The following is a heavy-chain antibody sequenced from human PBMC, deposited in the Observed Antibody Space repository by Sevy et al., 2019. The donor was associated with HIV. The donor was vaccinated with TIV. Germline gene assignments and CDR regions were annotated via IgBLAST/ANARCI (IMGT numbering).Heavy chain of an antibody. CDR1: GFTFSSYA. V-gene: IGHV3-30-3*01. Sequence: GGSLRLSCAASGFTFSSYAMHWVRQAPGKGLEWVAVISYDGSNKYYADSVKGRFTISRDKSKNTLYLQMNSLRAEDTAVYYCARDKNVLRYFDWLLYPSLFDYWGQGTLVTVSS. CDR2: ISYDGSNK. D-gene: IGHD3-9*01. CDR3: ARDKNVLRYFDWLLYPSLFDY. J-gene: IGHJ4*02.